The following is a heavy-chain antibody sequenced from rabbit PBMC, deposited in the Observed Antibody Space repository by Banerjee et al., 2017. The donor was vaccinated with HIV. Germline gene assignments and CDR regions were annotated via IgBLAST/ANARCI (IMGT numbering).Heavy chain of an antibody. CDR3: VRFASLNDL. V-gene: IGHV1S43*01. CDR1: GIDFSSYG. D-gene: IGHD1-1*01. Sequence: QQQLEESGGGLVKPGGTLTLTCKASGIDFSSYGISWVRQAPGKGLEWIAYIAPDYGTTYYATWVNGRFTIANNNAQNTVDLQMNSLTAADTATYFCVRFASLNDLWGPGTLVTVS. CDR2: IAPDYGTT. J-gene: IGHJ4*01.